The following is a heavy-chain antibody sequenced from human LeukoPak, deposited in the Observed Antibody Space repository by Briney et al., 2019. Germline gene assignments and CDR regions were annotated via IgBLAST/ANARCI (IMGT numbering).Heavy chain of an antibody. CDR2: ISGSGGST. Sequence: PGGSLRLSCAASGFTFSSYAMSWVRQAPGKGLEWVSAISGSGGSTYYADSVKGRFTISRDNSKNTLYLQMNSLRAEDMAVYYCAKAFGGVPAAISFDYWGQGTLVTVSS. CDR1: GFTFSSYA. V-gene: IGHV3-23*01. J-gene: IGHJ4*02. CDR3: AKAFGGVPAAISFDY. D-gene: IGHD2-2*02.